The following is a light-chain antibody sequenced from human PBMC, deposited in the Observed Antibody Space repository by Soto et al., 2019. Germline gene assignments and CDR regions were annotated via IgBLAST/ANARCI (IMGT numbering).Light chain of an antibody. CDR2: GAS. CDR1: QSVSGN. V-gene: IGKV3-15*01. J-gene: IGKJ4*01. CDR3: LQYNNWPLT. Sequence: EIVMTQSPATLSVSPGDTVTLSCRTSQSVSGNLAWYQQKPAQAPRLLMYGASTRATGFPARFSGSRSGTEFTLTISSLESEDFAVYYCLQYNNWPLTFGGGTKVDIK.